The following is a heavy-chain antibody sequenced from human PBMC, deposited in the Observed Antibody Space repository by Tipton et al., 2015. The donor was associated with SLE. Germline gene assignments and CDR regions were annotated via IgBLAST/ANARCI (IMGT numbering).Heavy chain of an antibody. CDR3: ARNYFDSSGDAFDI. Sequence: LSLTCTVSGGSISSYYWSWIRQPPGKGLEWIAYIYYTGSTNYNPSLRSRVSISLDTSKNQFSLRLTSVTAADTAVYYCARNYFDSSGDAFDIWGQGTMVTVSS. V-gene: IGHV4-59*01. J-gene: IGHJ3*02. D-gene: IGHD3-22*01. CDR1: GGSISSYY. CDR2: IYYTGST.